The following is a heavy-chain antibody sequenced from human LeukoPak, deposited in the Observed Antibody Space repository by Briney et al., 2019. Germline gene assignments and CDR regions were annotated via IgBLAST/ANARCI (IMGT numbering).Heavy chain of an antibody. V-gene: IGHV3-20*04. J-gene: IGHJ5*02. CDR2: INWNGGST. CDR3: ARDPVGATTLVWFDP. CDR1: GFPFDDYG. Sequence: GGSLRLSCAASGFPFDDYGMSWVRQVPGKGLEWVSGINWNGGSTGYADSVKGRFTISRDNAKNSLYLQMNSLRAEDTAVYYCARDPVGATTLVWFDPWGQGTLVTVSS. D-gene: IGHD1-26*01.